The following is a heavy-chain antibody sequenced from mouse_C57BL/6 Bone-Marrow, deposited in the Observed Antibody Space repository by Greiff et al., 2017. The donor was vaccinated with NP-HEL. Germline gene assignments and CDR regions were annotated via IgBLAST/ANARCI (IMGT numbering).Heavy chain of an antibody. CDR2: IHPNSGST. CDR3: ARYLVCITTVVAPYYYAMDY. D-gene: IGHD1-1*01. J-gene: IGHJ4*01. CDR1: VYTFTSYW. Sequence: QVQLQQPGAELVKPGASVKLSCKASVYTFTSYWMLWVKQRPGQGLEWIGMIHPNSGSTNYNEKFKSKATLTVDKSSSTAYMQLSSLTSEDSAVYYCARYLVCITTVVAPYYYAMDYWGQGTSVTVSS. V-gene: IGHV1-64*01.